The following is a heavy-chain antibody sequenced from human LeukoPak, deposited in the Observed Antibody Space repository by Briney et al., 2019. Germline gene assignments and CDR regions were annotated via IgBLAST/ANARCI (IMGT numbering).Heavy chain of an antibody. Sequence: PSETLSLTCAVYGGSFSGYYWSWIRQPPGKGLEWIGEINHSGSTNYNPSLKSRVTISVDTSKNQFSLKLSSVTAADTAVYYCARANWVWYFDLWGRGTLVTVSS. CDR3: ARANWVWYFDL. V-gene: IGHV4-34*01. CDR1: GGSFSGYY. CDR2: INHSGST. D-gene: IGHD7-27*01. J-gene: IGHJ2*01.